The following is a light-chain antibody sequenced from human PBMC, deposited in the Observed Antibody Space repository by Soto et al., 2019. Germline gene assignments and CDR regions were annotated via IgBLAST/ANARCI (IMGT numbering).Light chain of an antibody. J-gene: IGKJ5*01. CDR1: QPVSIF. CDR2: SAS. CDR3: QQSYTVPLS. V-gene: IGKV1-39*01. Sequence: EIKRSESPPSMAASVGDRVSITCRASQPVSIFLNWYKNKSGRAPTILIHSASTLQTGVPSRFTGSGSGTDFTLTITHVQPEDFATYYFQQSYTVPLSFGQGTRLEIK.